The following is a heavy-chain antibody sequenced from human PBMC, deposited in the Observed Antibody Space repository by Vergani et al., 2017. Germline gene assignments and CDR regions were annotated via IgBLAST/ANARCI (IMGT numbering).Heavy chain of an antibody. J-gene: IGHJ1*01. CDR3: TKAGQYDSDNFHDS. CDR2: IRYDGTKR. V-gene: IGHV3-30*02. Sequence: QVQLVESGGGVVQPGGSLRLSCIASGFTFRIYGMHWVRQAPGKGLEWVAFIRYDGTKRIYGDSVKGRFTISRDNSQTTVFLQMNSLRADDSAVYYCTKAGQYDSDNFHDSWGQGALVTVAS. D-gene: IGHD3-22*01. CDR1: GFTFRIYG.